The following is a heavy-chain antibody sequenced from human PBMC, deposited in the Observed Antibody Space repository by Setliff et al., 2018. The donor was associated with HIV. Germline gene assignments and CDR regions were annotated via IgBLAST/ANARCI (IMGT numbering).Heavy chain of an antibody. CDR2: ISRSSDII. V-gene: IGHV3-23*01. J-gene: IGHJ4*02. Sequence: PGGSLRLSCVASGFSFSTYGMSWVRQAPGKGLEWVSTISRSSDIIKYADSVRGRFTISRDNSKSSLYLQMNSLRAEDTAVYYCARDEPKNTEAAPGYWGQGTLVTVSS. D-gene: IGHD6-6*01. CDR1: GFSFSTYG. CDR3: ARDEPKNTEAAPGY.